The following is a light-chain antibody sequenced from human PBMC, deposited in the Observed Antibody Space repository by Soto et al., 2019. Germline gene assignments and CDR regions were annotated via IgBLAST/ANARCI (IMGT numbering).Light chain of an antibody. CDR1: QRISSK. CDR2: GAS. Sequence: EIVLTQSPDTLSVSPGERATLSCRASQRISSKLAWYQQKHGQAPRLLIYGASTRAAGVPARFSCSGSGTEFTLIISSLQSEDFAFYYCQQYHNWPPITFGQGTRLEIK. V-gene: IGKV3-15*01. J-gene: IGKJ5*01. CDR3: QQYHNWPPIT.